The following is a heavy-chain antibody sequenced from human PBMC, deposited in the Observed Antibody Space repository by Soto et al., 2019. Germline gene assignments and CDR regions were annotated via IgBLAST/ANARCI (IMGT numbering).Heavy chain of an antibody. CDR2: IFYSGST. Sequence: SETLSLTCTVSGGSISNYYWSWIRQPPGRGLEWIGHIFYSGSTYYNPSLKSRVTISVDTSKNQFSLKLSSVTAADTAVYYCARRGSGSYSDYWGQGTLVTVSS. J-gene: IGHJ4*02. D-gene: IGHD3-10*01. CDR1: GGSISNYY. V-gene: IGHV4-59*04. CDR3: ARRGSGSYSDY.